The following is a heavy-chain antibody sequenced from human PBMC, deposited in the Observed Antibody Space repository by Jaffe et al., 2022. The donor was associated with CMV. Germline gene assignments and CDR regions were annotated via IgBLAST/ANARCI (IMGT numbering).Heavy chain of an antibody. CDR3: ARGNAIFGVEYYFDY. J-gene: IGHJ4*02. CDR1: GFTFSSYE. V-gene: IGHV3-48*03. D-gene: IGHD3-3*01. Sequence: EVQLVESGGGLVQPGGSLRLSCAASGFTFSSYEMNWVRQAPGKGLEWVSYISSSGSTIYYADSVKGRFTISRDNAKNSLYLQMNSLRAEDTAVYYCARGNAIFGVEYYFDYWGQGTLVTVSS. CDR2: ISSSGSTI.